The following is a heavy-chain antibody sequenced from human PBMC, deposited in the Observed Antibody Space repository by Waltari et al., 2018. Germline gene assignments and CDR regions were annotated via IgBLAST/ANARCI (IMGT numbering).Heavy chain of an antibody. V-gene: IGHV4-59*01. CDR1: GGSISSYY. D-gene: IGHD3-22*01. CDR2: IYYSGST. Sequence: QVQLQESGPGLVKPSETLSLTCTVSGGSISSYYWSWIRQPPGKGLEWIGYIYYSGSTNYNPSLKSQVTISVDTSKNQFSLKLSSVTAADTAVYYCARTGEDSSGQDAFDIWGQGTMVTVSS. J-gene: IGHJ3*02. CDR3: ARTGEDSSGQDAFDI.